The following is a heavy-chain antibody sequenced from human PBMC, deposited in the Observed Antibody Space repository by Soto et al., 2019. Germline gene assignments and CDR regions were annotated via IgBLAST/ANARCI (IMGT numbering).Heavy chain of an antibody. Sequence: SQTLSLTCAISVDSVSSNSAAWNWIRQSPSRGLEWLGRTYYRSRWYNDYAVSVKSRITVNPDTSKNQFSLHLNSVTPEDTAVYYCARDPYYDSSGYYYSLGNWFDPWGQGTLVTVSS. CDR2: TYYRSRWYN. D-gene: IGHD3-22*01. CDR3: ARDPYYDSSGYYYSLGNWFDP. V-gene: IGHV6-1*01. CDR1: VDSVSSNSAA. J-gene: IGHJ5*02.